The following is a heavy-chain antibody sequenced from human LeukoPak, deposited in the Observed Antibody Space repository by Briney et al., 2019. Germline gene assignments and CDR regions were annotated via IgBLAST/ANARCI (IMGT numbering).Heavy chain of an antibody. J-gene: IGHJ6*02. CDR3: AKFTGTTIYYGMDV. D-gene: IGHD1-7*01. CDR1: GFTFTGCA. Sequence: GGSLRLSCVASGFTFTGCAMSWVRQAPGKGLEWVSGITGNGGTAYYPGSVKGRFTISRDNSKSTLYLQMNSLRAEDTAIYYCAKFTGTTIYYGMDVWGRGTTVTVSS. CDR2: ITGNGGTA. V-gene: IGHV3-23*01.